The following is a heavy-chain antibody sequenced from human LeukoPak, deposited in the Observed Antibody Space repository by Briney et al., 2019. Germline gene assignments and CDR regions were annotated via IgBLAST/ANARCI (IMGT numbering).Heavy chain of an antibody. V-gene: IGHV1-69*13. Sequence: VASVKVSCKASGGTFSSYAISWVRQAPGQGLEWMGGIIPIFGTANYAQKFQGRVTITADESTSTAYMELSSLRSDDTAVYYCARSTGYGSGSYYNPPRFDYWGQGTLVTVSS. CDR1: GGTFSSYA. J-gene: IGHJ4*02. D-gene: IGHD3-10*01. CDR2: IIPIFGTA. CDR3: ARSTGYGSGSYYNPPRFDY.